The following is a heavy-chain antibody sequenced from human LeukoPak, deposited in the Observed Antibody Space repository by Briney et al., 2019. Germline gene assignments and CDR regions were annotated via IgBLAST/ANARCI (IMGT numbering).Heavy chain of an antibody. CDR1: GYTFTGYY. J-gene: IGHJ5*02. D-gene: IGHD1-20*01. Sequence: ASVKVSCKASGYTFTGYYIHWVRQGPGQGLEWVGRINPNSGGTNYAQKFQGRVTMTRDTSINTAYMELSRLRSDDTAVFYCAVYTRGDNWITWGQGTLVTVSS. V-gene: IGHV1-2*06. CDR3: AVYTRGDNWIT. CDR2: INPNSGGT.